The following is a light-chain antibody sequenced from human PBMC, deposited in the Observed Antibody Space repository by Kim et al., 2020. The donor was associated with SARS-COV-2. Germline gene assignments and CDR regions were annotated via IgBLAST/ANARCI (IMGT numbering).Light chain of an antibody. Sequence: SLYLSPGERATLPCRASQSVSRYLAWYQQKPGQAPRLLIYDASNRATGIPARFSGSGSGTDFTLTISSLEPEDFAVYYCQQRSNSFGGGTKVDIK. CDR3: QQRSNS. J-gene: IGKJ4*01. CDR2: DAS. CDR1: QSVSRY. V-gene: IGKV3-11*01.